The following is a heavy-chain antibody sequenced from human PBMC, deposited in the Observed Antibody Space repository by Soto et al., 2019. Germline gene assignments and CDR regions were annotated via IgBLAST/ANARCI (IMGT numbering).Heavy chain of an antibody. CDR2: ISAFNGNT. CDR1: GYTFTSYG. J-gene: IGHJ6*03. D-gene: IGHD2-2*01. Sequence: QVQLVQSGAEVTKPGASVKVSCKASGYTFTSYGISWVRQAPGQGLEWMGWISAFNGNTNYAQKLQGRVTMTTDTSTSTAYMELRSLRSDDTAVYYCARGIVVVPAAISYYYYMDVWGKGTTVTVSS. V-gene: IGHV1-18*01. CDR3: ARGIVVVPAAISYYYYMDV.